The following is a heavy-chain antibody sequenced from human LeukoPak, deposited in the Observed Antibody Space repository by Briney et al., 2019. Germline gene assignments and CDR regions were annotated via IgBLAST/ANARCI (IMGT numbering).Heavy chain of an antibody. V-gene: IGHV1-69*06. CDR1: GGTFSSYA. D-gene: IGHD3-10*01. CDR3: ARGGHRRYYYTSGSAFDP. J-gene: IGHJ5*02. CDR2: IIPIFGTA. Sequence: SVKVSCKASGGTFSSYAISWVRQAPGQGLEWMGGIIPIFGTANYAQKFQGRVTITADKSTSTAYMELSSLRSEDTAVYYCARGGHRRYYYTSGSAFDPWGQGTLVTVSS.